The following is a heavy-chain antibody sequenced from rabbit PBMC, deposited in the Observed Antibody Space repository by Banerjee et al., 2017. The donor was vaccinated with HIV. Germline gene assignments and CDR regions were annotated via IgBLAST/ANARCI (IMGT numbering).Heavy chain of an antibody. CDR3: AKSLYGSIGYDL. J-gene: IGHJ4*01. CDR2: IYTSSGST. D-gene: IGHD1-1*01. CDR1: GFDFSSYYM. V-gene: IGHV1S45*01. Sequence: QEQLEESGGGLVQPGGSLKLSCKASGFDFSSYYMSWVRQAPGKGLELIACIYTSSGSTYYASWAKGRFTISKTSSTTMTLQMTSLTAADTATYFCAKSLYGSIGYDLWGPGTLVTVS.